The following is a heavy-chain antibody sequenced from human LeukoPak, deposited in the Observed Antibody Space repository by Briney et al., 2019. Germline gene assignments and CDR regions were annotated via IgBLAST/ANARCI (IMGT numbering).Heavy chain of an antibody. V-gene: IGHV1-69*06. CDR1: GGTFSSYA. CDR3: ARDLVRGVKYNWFDP. J-gene: IGHJ5*02. D-gene: IGHD3-10*01. CDR2: IIPIFGTA. Sequence: ASVKVSCKASGGTFSSYAISWVRQAPGQGLEWMGGIIPIFGTANYAQKFQGRVTITADKSTSTAYMELSSLRSEDTPVYYCARDLVRGVKYNWFDPWGQGTLVTVSS.